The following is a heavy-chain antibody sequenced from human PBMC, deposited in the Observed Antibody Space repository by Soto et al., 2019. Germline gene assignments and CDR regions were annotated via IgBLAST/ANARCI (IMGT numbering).Heavy chain of an antibody. V-gene: IGHV4-34*01. CDR2: INHSGST. Sequence: LSLTCAVYGGSFSGYYWSWIRQPPGKGLEWIGEINHSGSTNYNPSLKSRVTISVDTSKNQFSLKLSSVTAADTAVYYCARGLITYYDILTGYKSHAFDIWGQGTMATVSS. CDR3: ARGLITYYDILTGYKSHAFDI. D-gene: IGHD3-9*01. J-gene: IGHJ3*02. CDR1: GGSFSGYY.